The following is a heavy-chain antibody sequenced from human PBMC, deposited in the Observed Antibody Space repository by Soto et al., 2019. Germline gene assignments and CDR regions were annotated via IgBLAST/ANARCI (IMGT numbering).Heavy chain of an antibody. D-gene: IGHD1-26*01. CDR1: GFTFDDYA. V-gene: IGHV3-9*01. CDR3: ANGGPLVGAPFDS. J-gene: IGHJ4*02. CDR2: ISWNSGSI. Sequence: EVQLVESGGGLVQPGRSLRLSCAASGFTFDDYAMHWVRQAPGKGLEWVSGISWNSGSIGYADSVKGRFTISRDNAKKSLYLQMNSMRSEDTAWYYCANGGPLVGAPFDSWGQGTLVTVSS.